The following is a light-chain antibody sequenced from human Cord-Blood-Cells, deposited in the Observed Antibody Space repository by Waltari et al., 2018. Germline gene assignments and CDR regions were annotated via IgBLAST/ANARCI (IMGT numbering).Light chain of an antibody. J-gene: IGLJ2*01. V-gene: IGLV2-14*01. CDR1: TPAVGGYHY. CDR2: DVS. CDR3: SSYTSSSTVV. Sequence: QSPLTQPASVSGPPGPSITIPCPGPTPAVGGYHYFSWYQQHPGQASKLMIYDVSHRPSGVSTRFSGSKSCNTASLTISGLQAEDEADYCCSSYTSSSTVVFGGWTNLTGL.